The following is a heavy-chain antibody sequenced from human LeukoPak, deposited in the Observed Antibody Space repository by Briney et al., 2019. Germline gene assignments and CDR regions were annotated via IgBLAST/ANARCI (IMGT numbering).Heavy chain of an antibody. V-gene: IGHV1-46*03. Sequence: ASVKVSCKASGYTFSAHYMHWVRQAPGQGPVWMGIINPNDGSTKYSQKLQDRVTMTRDTSTSTFYMEVSSLRSEDTAVYYCARRGESASYGDYRFDYWGQGTLVTVSS. CDR1: GYTFSAHY. J-gene: IGHJ4*02. CDR3: ARRGESASYGDYRFDY. CDR2: INPNDGST. D-gene: IGHD4-17*01.